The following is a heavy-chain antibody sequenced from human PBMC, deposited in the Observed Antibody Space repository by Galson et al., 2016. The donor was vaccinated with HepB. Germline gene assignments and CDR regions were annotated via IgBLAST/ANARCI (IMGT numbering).Heavy chain of an antibody. J-gene: IGHJ6*02. CDR3: ARDANWNKIYYYYVMDV. CDR2: LWNDGTTK. D-gene: IGHD1/OR15-1a*01. Sequence: SLRLSCAASGFTFSTYGMHWVRQAPGKGLEWVAILWNDGTTKHYADSVKGRFTISRDNSQNTLYLQMDSLRAEDTAVHYCARDANWNKIYYYYVMDVWGQGTTVTVSS. V-gene: IGHV3-33*01. CDR1: GFTFSTYG.